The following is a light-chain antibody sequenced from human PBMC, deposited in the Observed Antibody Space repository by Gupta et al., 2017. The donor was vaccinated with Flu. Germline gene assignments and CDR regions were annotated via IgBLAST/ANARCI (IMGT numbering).Light chain of an antibody. CDR3: QQYVHSPFT. J-gene: IGKJ2*01. Sequence: DIALTQSPDTLSLSPGERATLSCRASQTITNTLLAWYQQKPGQAPRVLVYGASTRAAGVPDRFSGSGSGTAFTLTISRLEPEDFAVYFCQQYVHSPFTFGQGTRMEIK. V-gene: IGKV3-20*01. CDR2: GAS. CDR1: QTITNTL.